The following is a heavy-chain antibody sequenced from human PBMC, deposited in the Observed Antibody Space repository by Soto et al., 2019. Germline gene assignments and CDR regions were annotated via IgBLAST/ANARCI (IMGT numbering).Heavy chain of an antibody. V-gene: IGHV3-48*01. Sequence: EVQLVESGGGLVQPGGSLRLSCAASGFTFSSYSMNWVRQAPGKGLEWVSYISSSGTTMYYADSVKGRFTISRDSAKNSLYLQINSLRAEDTAVYYCARGAETGYSGVDYWGQGTLVTVSS. D-gene: IGHD6-25*01. J-gene: IGHJ4*02. CDR3: ARGAETGYSGVDY. CDR2: ISSSGTTM. CDR1: GFTFSSYS.